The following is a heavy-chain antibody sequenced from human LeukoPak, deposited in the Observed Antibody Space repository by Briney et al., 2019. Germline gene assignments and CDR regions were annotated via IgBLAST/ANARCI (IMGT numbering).Heavy chain of an antibody. V-gene: IGHV3-23*01. J-gene: IGHJ4*02. CDR3: AKRTSGSSWYSSDS. CDR1: GFSLSSFA. Sequence: GGSLRLSCALSGFSLSSFAMNWVRHAPGRGLEWVSTMSGDATSTYYADSVKGRFTISRDNSKTTLFLQMNSLRAEDTAVYYCAKRTSGSSWYSSDSWGQGTLVTVSA. CDR2: MSGDATST. D-gene: IGHD6-13*01.